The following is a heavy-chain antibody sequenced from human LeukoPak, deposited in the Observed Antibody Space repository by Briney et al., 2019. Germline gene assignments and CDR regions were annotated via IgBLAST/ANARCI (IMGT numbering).Heavy chain of an antibody. CDR2: IYTGGTT. CDR1: GITFSSYG. J-gene: IGHJ5*01. CDR3: ASDAYSSSWFNT. V-gene: IGHV3-53*01. D-gene: IGHD6-13*01. Sequence: GGSLRLSCAASGITFSSYGMSWVRQAPGKGLEWVSVIYTGGTTYYADSVKGRFIISRDDSKNMLFLQMNSLRAEDTAMYYCASDAYSSSWFNTWGQGTLVTVSS.